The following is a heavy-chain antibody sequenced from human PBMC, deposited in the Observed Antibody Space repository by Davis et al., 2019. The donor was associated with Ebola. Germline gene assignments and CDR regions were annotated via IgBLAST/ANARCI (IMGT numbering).Heavy chain of an antibody. J-gene: IGHJ6*02. CDR2: INPSGGST. CDR1: GYTFTSYY. CDR3: ARGYDFWSGYGGYGMDV. V-gene: IGHV1-46*01. Sequence: ASVKVSCKASGYTFTSYYMHWVRQAPGQGLEWMGIINPSGGSTSYAQKFQGRVTMTRDTSISTAYMELSRLRSDDTAVYYCARGYDFWSGYGGYGMDVWGQGTTVTVSS. D-gene: IGHD3-3*01.